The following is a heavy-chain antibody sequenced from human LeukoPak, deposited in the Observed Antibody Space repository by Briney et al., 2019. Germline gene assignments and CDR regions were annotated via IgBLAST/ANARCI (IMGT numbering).Heavy chain of an antibody. J-gene: IGHJ3*01. CDR1: GFTFSSYA. CDR3: AKGVAIFGVTNDAFDL. D-gene: IGHD3-3*01. Sequence: GGSLRLSCAASGFTFSSYAMSWVRQAPGKGLEWGSGINTSGGSTYYADSVKGRFTISRDHSKNTLYLQMNSLRAEDTAVYYCAKGVAIFGVTNDAFDLWGQGTMVTVSS. CDR2: INTSGGST. V-gene: IGHV3-23*01.